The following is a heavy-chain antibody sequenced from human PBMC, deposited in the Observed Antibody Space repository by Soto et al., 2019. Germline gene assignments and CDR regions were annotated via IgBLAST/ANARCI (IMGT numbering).Heavy chain of an antibody. V-gene: IGHV4-34*01. Sequence: SETLSLTCTTSGGSFDGYLWSWIRQPPGKGLEWIGEVHHTGRTKFSSSLKSRVTISGDTSKKQVSLKLNSVTAEDTAVYYCARDIYWSFDYWGQGTRLVTVSS. CDR2: VHHTGRT. CDR3: ARDIYWSFDY. CDR1: GGSFDGYL. J-gene: IGHJ4*02. D-gene: IGHD2-8*02.